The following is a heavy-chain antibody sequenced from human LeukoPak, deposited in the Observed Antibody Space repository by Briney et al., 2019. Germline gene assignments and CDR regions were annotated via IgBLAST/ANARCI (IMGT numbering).Heavy chain of an antibody. CDR2: ITSSGSTI. J-gene: IGHJ4*02. V-gene: IGHV3-48*03. CDR1: GFRFSSYE. D-gene: IGHD5-24*01. CDR3: ARGDGYTPDFDY. Sequence: GGSLRLSCAASGFRFSSYEMNWVRQAPGKGLEWVSYITSSGSTIYYADSVKGRFTISRDNAKNSLYLQMNSLRAEDTAVYYCARGDGYTPDFDYWGQGALVTVSS.